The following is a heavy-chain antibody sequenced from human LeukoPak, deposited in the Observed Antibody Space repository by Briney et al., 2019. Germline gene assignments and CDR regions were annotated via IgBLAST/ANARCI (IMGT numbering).Heavy chain of an antibody. V-gene: IGHV4-39*07. CDR3: ATRSGVTLVDGFDI. J-gene: IGHJ3*02. Sequence: SETLSLTCTVSGGSVSSSTYYWGWIRKPPGKGLEWVGCIYYSGNTYYNLSLKSRVTISVDTSKNQFSLKLSSVTAADTAVYYCATRSGVTLVDGFDIGGQGKRATV. CDR2: IYYSGNT. CDR1: GGSVSSSTYY. D-gene: IGHD3-10*01.